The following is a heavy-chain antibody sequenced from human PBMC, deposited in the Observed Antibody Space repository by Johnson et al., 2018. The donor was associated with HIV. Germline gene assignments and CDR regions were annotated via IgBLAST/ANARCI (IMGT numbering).Heavy chain of an antibody. Sequence: VQLVESGGGVVRPGGSLRLSCAASGFTFDDYGMSWVRQAPGKGLAWVSGINLNGGSTGYAASVKGRFTISRDNAKNSLYLQMNSLRAEDTAVYYCARGDLAAAGNGAFDIWGQGTMVTVSS. J-gene: IGHJ3*02. CDR2: INLNGGST. CDR3: ARGDLAAAGNGAFDI. D-gene: IGHD6-13*01. V-gene: IGHV3-20*04. CDR1: GFTFDDYG.